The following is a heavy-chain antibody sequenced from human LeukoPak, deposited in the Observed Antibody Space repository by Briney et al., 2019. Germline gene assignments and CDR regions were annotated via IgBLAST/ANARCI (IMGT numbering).Heavy chain of an antibody. D-gene: IGHD1-7*01. CDR3: ASRAMGTKSIDY. V-gene: IGHV4-39*01. J-gene: IGHJ4*02. CDR1: GGSISSGDYY. CDR2: IHYGGTT. Sequence: SETLSLTRTVSGGSISSGDYYWSWIRQPPGMGLEWIGSIHYGGTTYYNPSLKSRVTISVDTSKMQFSLKLNSVTAADTAVYYCASRAMGTKSIDYWGQGTLVTVSS.